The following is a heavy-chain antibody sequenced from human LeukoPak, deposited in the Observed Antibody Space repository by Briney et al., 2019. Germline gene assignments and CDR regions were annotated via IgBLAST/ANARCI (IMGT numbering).Heavy chain of an antibody. D-gene: IGHD3-16*01. CDR2: IYYSGST. J-gene: IGHJ4*02. V-gene: IGHV4-39*07. Sequence: PSETLSLTCTVSSGSISSSSYYWGWIRQPPGKGLEWIGSIYYSGSTYYNPSFKSRITVSVDTSKNQFSLKLRSVTAADTAVYYCAGDRGSYNGSPVDYWGQGTLVTVSS. CDR3: AGDRGSYNGSPVDY. CDR1: SGSISSSSYY.